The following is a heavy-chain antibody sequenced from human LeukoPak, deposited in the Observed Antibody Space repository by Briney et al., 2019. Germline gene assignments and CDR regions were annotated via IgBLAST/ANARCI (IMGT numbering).Heavy chain of an antibody. CDR1: GGSFSGYY. CDR2: INHSGST. Sequence: SETLSLTCAVYGGSFSGYYWSWIRQPPGKGLEWIGEINHSGSTNYNPSLKSRVTISVDTSKNQFSLKLSSVTAADTGVYYCARYDSSGYSYRGGFDYWGQGTLVTVSS. V-gene: IGHV4-34*01. D-gene: IGHD3-22*01. CDR3: ARYDSSGYSYRGGFDY. J-gene: IGHJ4*02.